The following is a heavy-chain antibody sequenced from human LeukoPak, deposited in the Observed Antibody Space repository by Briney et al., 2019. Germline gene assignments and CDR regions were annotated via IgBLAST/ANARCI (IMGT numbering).Heavy chain of an antibody. CDR3: AKGAGYSYGHGYFDY. J-gene: IGHJ4*02. Sequence: GGSLRLSCAASGFTFDDYAMHWVRQAPGKGLEWASGISWNSGSIGYADSVKGRFTISRDNAKNSLYLQMNSLRAEDTALYYCAKGAGYSYGHGYFDYWGQGTLVTVSS. CDR1: GFTFDDYA. D-gene: IGHD5-18*01. CDR2: ISWNSGSI. V-gene: IGHV3-9*01.